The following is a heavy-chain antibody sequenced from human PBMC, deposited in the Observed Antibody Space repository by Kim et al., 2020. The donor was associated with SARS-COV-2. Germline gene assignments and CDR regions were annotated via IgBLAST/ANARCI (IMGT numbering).Heavy chain of an antibody. Sequence: TYHTPSLRGRVPISVDTSKKPFSLRLSSVTAADAAVYYCARHLRNWYFDLWGRGTLVTVSS. J-gene: IGHJ2*01. CDR2: T. CDR3: ARHLRNWYFDL. V-gene: IGHV4-39*01.